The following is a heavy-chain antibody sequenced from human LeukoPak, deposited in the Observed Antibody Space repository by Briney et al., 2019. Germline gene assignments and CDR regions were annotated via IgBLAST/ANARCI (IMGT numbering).Heavy chain of an antibody. CDR1: GFTVSSNY. J-gene: IGHJ3*02. D-gene: IGHD3-3*01. Sequence: GGSLRLSCAASGFTVSSNYMSWVRQAPGKGLEWVSVIYSGGSTYYADSVKGRFTISRDKSKNTLYLQMNSLRAEDTAVYYCARGSGLAAFDIWGQGTMVTVSS. CDR3: ARGSGLAAFDI. CDR2: IYSGGST. V-gene: IGHV3-53*01.